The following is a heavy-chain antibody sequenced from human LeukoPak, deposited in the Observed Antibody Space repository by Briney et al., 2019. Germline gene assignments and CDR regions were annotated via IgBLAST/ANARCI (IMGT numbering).Heavy chain of an antibody. D-gene: IGHD1-26*01. Sequence: KPSETLSLTCTVSGGSISSYYWSWIRQPPGKGLEWIGYIYYSGSTNYNPSLKSRVTISVDTSKNQFSLKLSSVTAADTAVYYCARHDGSYFDYWGQGTLVTVSS. J-gene: IGHJ4*02. CDR2: IYYSGST. CDR1: GGSISSYY. V-gene: IGHV4-59*08. CDR3: ARHDGSYFDY.